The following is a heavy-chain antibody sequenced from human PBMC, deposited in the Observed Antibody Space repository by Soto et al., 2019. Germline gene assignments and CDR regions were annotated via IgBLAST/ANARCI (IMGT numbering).Heavy chain of an antibody. J-gene: IGHJ4*02. Sequence: QVQLQESGPGLVKPSETLSLTCTVSGGSISTYYWTWIRQSPGKEMEWIGHIDYSGSTNYNPSLKSRVTILVDTSKTQFSLKLTSVTAADTAVYYCARRGANRNFDYWGQGSLVTVSS. D-gene: IGHD2-15*01. V-gene: IGHV4-59*08. CDR1: GGSISTYY. CDR3: ARRGANRNFDY. CDR2: IDYSGST.